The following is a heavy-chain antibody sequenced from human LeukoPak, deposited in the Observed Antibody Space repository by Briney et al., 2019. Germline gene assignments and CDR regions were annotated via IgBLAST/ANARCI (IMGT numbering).Heavy chain of an antibody. CDR1: GGTFSSYA. J-gene: IGHJ3*02. V-gene: IGHV1-69*13. D-gene: IGHD7-27*01. Sequence: ASVKVSCKASGGTFSSYAISWVRQAPGQGLEWMGGIIPIFGTANYAQKFQGRVTITADESTSTAYMELSSLRSEDTAVYYCASPPLTGDAFDIWGQGTMVTASS. CDR2: IIPIFGTA. CDR3: ASPPLTGDAFDI.